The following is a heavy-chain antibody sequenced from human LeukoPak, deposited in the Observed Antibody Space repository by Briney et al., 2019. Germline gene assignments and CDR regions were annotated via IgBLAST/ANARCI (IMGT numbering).Heavy chain of an antibody. Sequence: SVKVSCKASGGTFSSYAISWVRQPPGQGLEWMGRIIPILGIANYAQKFQGRVTITADKSTSTAYMELSSLRSEDTAVYYCARVPNSSSWYSIDYWGQGTLVTVSS. V-gene: IGHV1-69*04. D-gene: IGHD6-13*01. CDR1: GGTFSSYA. CDR3: ARVPNSSSWYSIDY. J-gene: IGHJ4*02. CDR2: IIPILGIA.